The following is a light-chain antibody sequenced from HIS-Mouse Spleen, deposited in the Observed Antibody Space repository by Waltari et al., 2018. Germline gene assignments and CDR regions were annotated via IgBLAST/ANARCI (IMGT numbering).Light chain of an antibody. CDR2: DAS. CDR1: QGVSSD. V-gene: IGKV3-11*01. Sequence: EIVLTQSPATLSLSPGERATLSCRASQGVSSDLAWYQQKPGQAPRRLIYDASNRATGIPARFSGSVSGTDVTLTISSLEPEDFAVYYCQQRSNWPPTFGQGTKVEIK. J-gene: IGKJ1*01. CDR3: QQRSNWPPT.